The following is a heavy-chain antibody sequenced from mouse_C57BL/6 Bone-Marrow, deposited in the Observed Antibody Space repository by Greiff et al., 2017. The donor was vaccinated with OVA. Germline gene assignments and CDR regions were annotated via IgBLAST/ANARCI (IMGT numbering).Heavy chain of an antibody. V-gene: IGHV6-3*01. CDR3: AGTGTFAY. Sequence: EVQLQESGGGLAQPGGSMKLSCVASGFTFSNYWMNWVRQSPEQGLEWVAQIRLKSDNYATHYADSVKGRFTNSRDDSNNRVCRQMNDLRAEDTGIYYDAGTGTFAYWGQGTLVTVSA. CDR1: GFTFSNYW. CDR2: IRLKSDNYAT. D-gene: IGHD4-1*01. J-gene: IGHJ3*01.